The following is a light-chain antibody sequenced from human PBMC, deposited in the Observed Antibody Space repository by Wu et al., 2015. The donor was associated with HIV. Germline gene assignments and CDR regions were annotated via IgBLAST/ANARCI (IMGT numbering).Light chain of an antibody. CDR3: HQYGSSPLT. J-gene: IGKJ4*01. CDR2: DAS. V-gene: IGKV3-20*01. CDR1: QSIGTY. Sequence: EIVLTQSPATLSLSLGERATLSCRASQSIGTYLAWYQHKSGQTPRLLIYDASDRATGVPARFSGSGSGTDFTLTISRLEPADFAVYYCHQYGSSPLTFGGGTKVEIK.